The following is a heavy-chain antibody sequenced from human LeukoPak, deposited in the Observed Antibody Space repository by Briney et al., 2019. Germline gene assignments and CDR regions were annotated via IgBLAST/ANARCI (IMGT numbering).Heavy chain of an antibody. J-gene: IGHJ4*02. D-gene: IGHD6-19*01. Sequence: AGESLRLSCAASGFTFSSYAMNWVRQAPGKGLEWVSAISGSGGERYYADSVKGRFTISRDNSKNTLSLQMNRLRAEDTAVYFCAKEETLAVAGHKAFDQWGQGTLVTVSS. CDR1: GFTFSSYA. V-gene: IGHV3-23*01. CDR3: AKEETLAVAGHKAFDQ. CDR2: ISGSGGER.